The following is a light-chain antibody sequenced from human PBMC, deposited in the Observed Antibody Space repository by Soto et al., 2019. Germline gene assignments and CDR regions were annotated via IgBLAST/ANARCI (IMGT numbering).Light chain of an antibody. CDR3: QQYNSYLYT. V-gene: IGKV1-5*01. CDR2: DAS. Sequence: DIQMTQSPSTLSASVGDRVTITCRASQSISSWLAWYQQKPGKAPKLLIYDASSLESGGPSRFSGSGSGTEFTLTISSRQPDDFATYYCQQYNSYLYTFGQGPKLEIK. J-gene: IGKJ2*01. CDR1: QSISSW.